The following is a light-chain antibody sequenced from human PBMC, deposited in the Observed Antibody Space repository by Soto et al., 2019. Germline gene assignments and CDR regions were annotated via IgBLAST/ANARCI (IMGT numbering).Light chain of an antibody. Sequence: QSALTQPASVSGSPGQSITISCTGTSSDVGGYNYVSWYQQHPGKAPKLMIYDVSNRPAGVSNRFSGSKSGNTASLTISGLQAEDDADYYCSSYTSSSTLGVVFGGGTKVTVL. CDR3: SSYTSSSTLGVV. CDR2: DVS. CDR1: SSDVGGYNY. V-gene: IGLV2-14*01. J-gene: IGLJ2*01.